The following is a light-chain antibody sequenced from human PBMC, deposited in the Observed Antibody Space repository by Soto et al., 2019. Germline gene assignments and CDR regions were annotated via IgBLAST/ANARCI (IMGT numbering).Light chain of an antibody. Sequence: QSALTQPASVSGSPGQSITISCTGTSSDVGGFNYVSWYQHFPGKAPKLMIYEVSNRPSGVSNRFSGSKSGNTASLTISGLQAEDEGDYYCSSSTTSSTLVFGTGTKVTV. J-gene: IGLJ1*01. CDR2: EVS. V-gene: IGLV2-14*01. CDR1: SSDVGGFNY. CDR3: SSSTTSSTLV.